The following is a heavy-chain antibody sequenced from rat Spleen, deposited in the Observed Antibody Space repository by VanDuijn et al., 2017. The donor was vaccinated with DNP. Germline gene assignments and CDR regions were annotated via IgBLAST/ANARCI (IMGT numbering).Heavy chain of an antibody. V-gene: IGHV3-3*01. J-gene: IGHJ3*01. CDR3: TRETFYYSGARWLAY. D-gene: IGHD1-1*01. CDR1: FYSITSSNK. CDR2: INSAGST. Sequence: EVLLQESGPGLVKPSQSLSLTCSVTFYSITSSNKWNWIRKFPENKLEWMGYINSAGSTNYNPSLKSRISITRDTSKNQFFLQVNSVTTEDTATYYCTRETFYYSGARWLAYWGQGTLVTVSS.